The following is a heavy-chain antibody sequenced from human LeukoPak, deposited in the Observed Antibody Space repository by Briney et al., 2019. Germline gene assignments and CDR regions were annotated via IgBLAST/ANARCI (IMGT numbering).Heavy chain of an antibody. Sequence: RRASVTVSCKASGYTFTGYYVHWLRQAPGQGLEWMGWMNPKSGGTNYAQKFEARVTMNRDRSISTAYMELSRLRFDDTAVYYCARSPDILTGEKFDYWGQGTLVTVSS. V-gene: IGHV1-2*02. D-gene: IGHD3-9*01. CDR2: MNPKSGGT. CDR1: GYTFTGYY. J-gene: IGHJ4*02. CDR3: ARSPDILTGEKFDY.